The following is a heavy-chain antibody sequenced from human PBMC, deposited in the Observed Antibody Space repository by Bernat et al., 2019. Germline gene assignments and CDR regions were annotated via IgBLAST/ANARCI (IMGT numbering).Heavy chain of an antibody. CDR3: ARGDLGVWGSYETGGYFDY. CDR2: ISSTDSTI. V-gene: IGHV3-11*01. Sequence: QVQLVESGGGLVKPGGSLRLSCAASGFTFSDFYMSWIRQAPGKGLEWVSFISSTDSTIYYADSVKGRFTISRDNVKNSLYLQMNILRAEDTAVYYCARGDLGVWGSYETGGYFDYWGQGTLVTVSS. J-gene: IGHJ4*02. CDR1: GFTFSDFY. D-gene: IGHD3-16*01.